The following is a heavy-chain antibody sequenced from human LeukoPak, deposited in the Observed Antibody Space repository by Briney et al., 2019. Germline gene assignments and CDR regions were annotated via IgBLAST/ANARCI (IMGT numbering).Heavy chain of an antibody. J-gene: IGHJ4*02. CDR2: ISGSGGST. Sequence: GRSLRLSCAASGFTVSTNYMNCVRQAPGKGLEWVSAISGSGGSTYYADSVKGRFTISTDNSKNTLYLQMNSLRAEDTAVYYCAKADYYDSSGYCYWGQGTLVTV. CDR1: GFTVSTNY. V-gene: IGHV3-23*01. CDR3: AKADYYDSSGYCY. D-gene: IGHD3-22*01.